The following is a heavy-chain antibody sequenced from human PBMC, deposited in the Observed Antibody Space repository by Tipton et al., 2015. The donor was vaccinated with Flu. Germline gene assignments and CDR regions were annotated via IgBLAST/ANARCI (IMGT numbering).Heavy chain of an antibody. J-gene: IGHJ4*02. CDR1: GFTFSSYW. CDR3: ARGWEYFDY. Sequence: SLRLSCAASGFTFSSYWIAWVRQAPGKGLEWVANIKQDGSEKYYVDAVKGRFTISRDNAKNSLFLQMNSLRAEDTAVYYCARGWEYFDYWGQGTLVTVSS. V-gene: IGHV3-7*01. D-gene: IGHD1-26*01. CDR2: IKQDGSEK.